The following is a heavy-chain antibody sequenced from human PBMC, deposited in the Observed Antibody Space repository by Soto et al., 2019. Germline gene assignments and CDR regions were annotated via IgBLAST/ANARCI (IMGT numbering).Heavy chain of an antibody. CDR3: ARGPYHHDADGYFHPSYFDS. CDR1: GAYLSSSF. Sequence: SETLSLTCTVSGAYLSSSFWSWIRQPPGKGLEWIGYIHYSGSTNYNPSLEPRVTMSVDTSRNQFSLKLSSVTAADTAVFYCARGPYHHDADGYFHPSYFDSWGQGALVTVSS. D-gene: IGHD3-22*01. V-gene: IGHV4-59*01. CDR2: IHYSGST. J-gene: IGHJ4*02.